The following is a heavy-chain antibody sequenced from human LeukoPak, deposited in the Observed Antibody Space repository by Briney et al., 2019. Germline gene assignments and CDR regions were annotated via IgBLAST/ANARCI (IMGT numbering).Heavy chain of an antibody. Sequence: ASVKVSCKASGYTFTSYGISWVRQAPGQGLEWMGWISACNGNTNYAQKLQGRVTMTTDTSTSTAYMEPRSLRSDDTAVYYCARKAYCSSTSCPWYYYYGMDVWGQGTTVTVSS. CDR2: ISACNGNT. CDR1: GYTFTSYG. D-gene: IGHD2-2*01. CDR3: ARKAYCSSTSCPWYYYYGMDV. V-gene: IGHV1-18*01. J-gene: IGHJ6*02.